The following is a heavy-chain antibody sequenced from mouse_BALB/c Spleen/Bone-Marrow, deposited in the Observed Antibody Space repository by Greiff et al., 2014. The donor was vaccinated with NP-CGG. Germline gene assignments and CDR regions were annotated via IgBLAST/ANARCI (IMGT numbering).Heavy chain of an antibody. CDR3: ARGGHDFSLDY. V-gene: IGHV1-69*01. CDR1: GYTFTDNW. D-gene: IGHD2-4*01. CDR2: IDTSDSYT. Sequence: VQLQQSGAELGMPGASVKMSCKASGYTFTDNWIYWVKQRPGQGLEWIGAIDTSDSYTNFNQKFMGKASLTVDASSSTAYMQVSSLTSDDSAVCYCARGGHDFSLDYWGQGTSVTVSS. J-gene: IGHJ4*01.